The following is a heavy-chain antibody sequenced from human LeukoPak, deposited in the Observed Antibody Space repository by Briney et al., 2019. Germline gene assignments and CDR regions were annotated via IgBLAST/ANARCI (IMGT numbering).Heavy chain of an antibody. V-gene: IGHV4-34*01. CDR2: INHSGST. CDR1: GGSFSGYY. CDR3: ARSGGVLRYFVASDYYGMDV. D-gene: IGHD3-9*01. Sequence: PSETLSLTCAVYGGSFSGYYWSWIRQPPGKGLEWIGEINHSGSTNYNPSLKSRVTISVDTSKNQFSLKLSSVTAADTAVYYCARSGGVLRYFVASDYYGMDVWGQGTTVTVSS. J-gene: IGHJ6*02.